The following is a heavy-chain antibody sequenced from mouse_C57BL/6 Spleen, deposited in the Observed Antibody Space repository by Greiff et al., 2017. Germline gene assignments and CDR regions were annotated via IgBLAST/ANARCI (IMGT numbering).Heavy chain of an antibody. V-gene: IGHV5-12*01. D-gene: IGHD1-1*01. CDR3: ARRDYYGIDAMDY. Sequence: EVNLVESGGGLVQPGGSLKLSCAASGFTFSDYYMYWVRQTPEKRLEWVAYISNGGGSTYYPDTVKGRFTISRDNAKNTLYLQMSRLKSEDTAMYYCARRDYYGIDAMDYWGQGTSVTVSS. CDR2: ISNGGGST. CDR1: GFTFSDYY. J-gene: IGHJ4*01.